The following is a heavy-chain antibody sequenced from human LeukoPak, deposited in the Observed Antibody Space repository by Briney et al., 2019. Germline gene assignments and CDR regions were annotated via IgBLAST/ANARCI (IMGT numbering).Heavy chain of an antibody. CDR3: ARDIHRRNIVVVVAATPDY. Sequence: AASVKVSCKASGYTFTSYYMHWVRQAPGQGLEWMGIINPCGGSTSYAQKFQGRVTMTRDTSTSTVYMELSSLRSEDTAVYYCARDIHRRNIVVVVAATPDYWGQGTLVTVSS. CDR2: INPCGGST. CDR1: GYTFTSYY. V-gene: IGHV1-46*01. D-gene: IGHD2-15*01. J-gene: IGHJ4*02.